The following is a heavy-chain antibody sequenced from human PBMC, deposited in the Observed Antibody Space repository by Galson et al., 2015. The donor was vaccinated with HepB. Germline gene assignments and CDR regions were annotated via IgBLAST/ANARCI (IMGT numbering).Heavy chain of an antibody. CDR1: GFTFTNYA. Sequence: SLRLSCAASGFTFTNYAMSWVRQAPGKGLEWVSAIRGSGTSKYYADSVKGRFTISRDNSKNTLYLQMNSLRAEDTAVYYCAKDRSESSGWYGRLDYWGQGTLVTVSS. V-gene: IGHV3-23*01. D-gene: IGHD6-19*01. J-gene: IGHJ4*02. CDR2: IRGSGTSK. CDR3: AKDRSESSGWYGRLDY.